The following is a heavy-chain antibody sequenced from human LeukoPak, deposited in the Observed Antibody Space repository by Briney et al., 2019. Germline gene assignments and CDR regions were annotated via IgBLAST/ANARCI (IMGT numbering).Heavy chain of an antibody. CDR3: ARGGTDIVVVPAAIEIDY. V-gene: IGHV1-2*02. CDR2: INPNSGGT. CDR1: GYTFTGYY. Sequence: GASVKVSCKAPGYTFTGYYMHWVRQAPGQGLEWMGWINPNSGGTNYAQKFQGRVTMTRDPSISTAYMELSRLRSADTAVYYCARGGTDIVVVPAAIEIDYWGQGTLVTVSS. J-gene: IGHJ4*02. D-gene: IGHD2-2*01.